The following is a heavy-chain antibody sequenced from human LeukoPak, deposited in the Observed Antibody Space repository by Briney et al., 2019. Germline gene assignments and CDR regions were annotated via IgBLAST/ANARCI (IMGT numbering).Heavy chain of an antibody. V-gene: IGHV1-24*01. D-gene: IGHD3-3*01. CDR1: GYTLTELS. Sequence: ASVNVSCKVSGYTLTELSMHWVRQAPRKGLEWMGGFDPEDGETIYAQKFQGRVTMTEDTSTDTAYMELSSLRYEVTAVYYCATYKQVAIFGVVTRTFDYWGQGTLVTVSS. J-gene: IGHJ4*02. CDR3: ATYKQVAIFGVVTRTFDY. CDR2: FDPEDGET.